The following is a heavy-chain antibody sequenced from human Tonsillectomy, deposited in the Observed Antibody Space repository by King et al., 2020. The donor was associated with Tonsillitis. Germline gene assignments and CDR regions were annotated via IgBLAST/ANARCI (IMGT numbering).Heavy chain of an antibody. V-gene: IGHV1-18*01. CDR1: GYTFTRYG. CDR2: ISAYNCNT. J-gene: IGHJ4*02. CDR3: ARDSVTSWGFLEGASVDFDY. Sequence: VQLVESGAEVKKPGASVKVSCKASGYTFTRYGISWVRQAPGQGLEWMGWISAYNCNTNYAQKFQGRVTMTTDTSTSTAYMELRSLVSGDTAVYYCARDSVTSWGFLEGASVDFDYWGQGTLVTVSS. D-gene: IGHD3-3*01.